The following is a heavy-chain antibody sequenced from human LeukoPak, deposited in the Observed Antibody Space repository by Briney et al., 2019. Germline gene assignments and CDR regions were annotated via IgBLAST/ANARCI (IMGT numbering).Heavy chain of an antibody. V-gene: IGHV1-2*02. CDR3: ARVTAMVTYWFDP. D-gene: IGHD5-18*01. Sequence: GASVKDSCKASGYTLTGYYMHWVRQAPGRGVEWMGWINPNRGGKNYAQKFQGRVTITRDTSISTAYMELSRLRSDDTAVYYCARVTAMVTYWFDPWGQGTLVTVSS. J-gene: IGHJ5*02. CDR1: GYTLTGYY. CDR2: INPNRGGK.